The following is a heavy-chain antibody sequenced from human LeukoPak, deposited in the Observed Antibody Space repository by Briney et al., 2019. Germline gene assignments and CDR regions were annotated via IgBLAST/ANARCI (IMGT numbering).Heavy chain of an antibody. Sequence: ASVKVSCKASGYTFTNYGISWVRQAPGQGLEWMGWISAYNGNTNYAQKLQGRVTMTTDTSTSTAYMELRSLRSDDTAVYYCARSLIDILTGYYIPYYFDYWGQGTLVTVSS. CDR3: ARSLIDILTGYYIPYYFDY. D-gene: IGHD3-9*01. CDR2: ISAYNGNT. J-gene: IGHJ4*02. CDR1: GYTFTNYG. V-gene: IGHV1-18*01.